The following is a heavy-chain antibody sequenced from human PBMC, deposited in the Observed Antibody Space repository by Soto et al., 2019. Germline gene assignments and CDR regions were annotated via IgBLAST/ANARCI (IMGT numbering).Heavy chain of an antibody. CDR1: GFTFSSYA. J-gene: IGHJ5*02. Sequence: GGSLRHSCAASGFTFSSYAMSWVRQAPGKGLEWVSAITGSGGSTYYADSVKGRFTISRDNSKNTLYLQMNSLRAEVTAVYYCAKPNLFCSSTSCYDLWGQGTLVTVSS. CDR2: ITGSGGST. CDR3: AKPNLFCSSTSCYDL. D-gene: IGHD2-2*01. V-gene: IGHV3-23*01.